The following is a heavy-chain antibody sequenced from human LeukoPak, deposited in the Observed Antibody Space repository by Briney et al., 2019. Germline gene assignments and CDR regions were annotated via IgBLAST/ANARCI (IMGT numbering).Heavy chain of an antibody. Sequence: PGGSLRLSCTASGFIVSSNYMSWVRQAPGKGLEWVSLIYSSGSTYFEASVKGRFTISRDTSKNPVYLQMNNLKAEDPAAYYCDRDGRVILEFWGQGALVTVST. CDR2: IYSSGST. D-gene: IGHD1-1*01. CDR1: GFIVSSNY. J-gene: IGHJ1*01. V-gene: IGHV3-53*01. CDR3: DRDGRVILEF.